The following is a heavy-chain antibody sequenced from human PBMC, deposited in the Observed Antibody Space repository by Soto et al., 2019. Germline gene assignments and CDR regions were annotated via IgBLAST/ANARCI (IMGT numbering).Heavy chain of an antibody. D-gene: IGHD1-26*01. CDR3: AMSGSYYENWFDP. V-gene: IGHV4-4*07. Sequence: LSLTCTVSGGSISSYYWSWIRQPAGKGLEWIGRIYTSGSTNYNPSLTSRVTMSVDTSKNQFSLKLSSVTAADTAVYYCAMSGSYYENWFDPWGQGTLVTVSS. J-gene: IGHJ5*02. CDR1: GGSISSYY. CDR2: IYTSGST.